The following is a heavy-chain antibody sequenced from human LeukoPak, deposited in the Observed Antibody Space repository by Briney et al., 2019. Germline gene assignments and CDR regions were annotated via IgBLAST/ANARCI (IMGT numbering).Heavy chain of an antibody. V-gene: IGHV6-1*01. D-gene: IGHD2-15*01. CDR1: GDSVSSNIVA. J-gene: IGHJ4*02. Sequence: SQTLSLTCAISGDSVSSNIVAWNWIRQSPSGGLEWLGRTYYRSKWHNDYAVSVKSRIIVSPDTSKNQFSLQLNSVTPEDTAVYYCARGGGYCSADCYDYWGQGTLVTVSS. CDR3: ARGGGYCSADCYDY. CDR2: TYYRSKWHN.